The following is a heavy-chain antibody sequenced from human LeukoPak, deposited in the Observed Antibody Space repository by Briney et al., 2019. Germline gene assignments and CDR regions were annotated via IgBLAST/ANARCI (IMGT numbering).Heavy chain of an antibody. J-gene: IGHJ6*02. V-gene: IGHV3-48*03. Sequence: PGGSLRLSCAASGFTFSTYEMNWVRQAPGKGLEWISYITSSGSTKYYADSVKGRFTISRDNARNSLSLQMNSLRAGDTALYYCARSLYSSRSEWFYYNGLDVWGQGTTVTVSS. D-gene: IGHD3-3*01. CDR2: ITSSGSTK. CDR1: GFTFSTYE. CDR3: ARSLYSSRSEWFYYNGLDV.